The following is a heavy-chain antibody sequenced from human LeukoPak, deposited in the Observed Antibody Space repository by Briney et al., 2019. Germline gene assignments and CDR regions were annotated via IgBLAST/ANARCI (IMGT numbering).Heavy chain of an antibody. V-gene: IGHV1-46*01. CDR1: GYTFTSYY. CDR2: INPTGGST. Sequence: GASVKVSCKASGYTFTSYYMHWVRQAPGQGLECMGIINPTGGSTSYTQKFQGRVTVTRDMSTTTVFMELSGLRSEDTAVYYCARLQGGGSYRNFDYWGQGTLVTVSS. J-gene: IGHJ4*02. D-gene: IGHD3-16*02. CDR3: ARLQGGGSYRNFDY.